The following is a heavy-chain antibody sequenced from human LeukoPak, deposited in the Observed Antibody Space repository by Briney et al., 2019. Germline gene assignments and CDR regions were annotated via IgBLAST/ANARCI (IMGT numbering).Heavy chain of an antibody. D-gene: IGHD1-26*01. V-gene: IGHV1-18*01. CDR3: ARDLTESFRYSGSYYTFDY. CDR2: ISAYNGNT. Sequence: ASVKVSCKASGYTFTSYGISWVRQAPGQGLEWMGWISAYNGNTNYAQKLQGRVTMTTDTSTSTAYKELRSLRSDDTAVYYCARDLTESFRYSGSYYTFDYWGQGTLVTVSS. J-gene: IGHJ4*02. CDR1: GYTFTSYG.